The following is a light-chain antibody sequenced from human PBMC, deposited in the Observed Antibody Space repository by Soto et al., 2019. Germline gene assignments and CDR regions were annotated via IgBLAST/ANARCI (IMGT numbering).Light chain of an antibody. V-gene: IGLV2-8*01. J-gene: IGLJ3*02. CDR1: SKDVGGYNF. Sequence: QSALTQPPSASGSPGQSVTIPCAGTSKDVGGYNFVSWYQQHPGKAPKLIIYEVSKRPSGVPDRFSGSKSGNTASLTVSGLQVEDEADYYCTSYGGRANWLFGGGTQLTVL. CDR3: TSYGGRANWL. CDR2: EVS.